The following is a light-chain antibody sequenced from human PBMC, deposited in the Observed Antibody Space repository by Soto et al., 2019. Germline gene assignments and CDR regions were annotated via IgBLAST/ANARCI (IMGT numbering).Light chain of an antibody. CDR3: QHYGSSPPYT. CDR2: GAA. Sequence: EIVLTQSPGTLSLSPGQRVSLSCRASQSVRSTYLAWYQQKPGQAPRLLIYGAAYRATGIPDRFSGSGSGTDFTLTISRLEPEDFAVYYCQHYGSSPPYTFGQGTKLEIK. CDR1: QSVRSTY. J-gene: IGKJ2*01. V-gene: IGKV3-20*01.